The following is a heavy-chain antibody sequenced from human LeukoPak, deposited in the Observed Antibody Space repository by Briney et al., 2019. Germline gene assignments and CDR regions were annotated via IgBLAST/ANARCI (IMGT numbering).Heavy chain of an antibody. D-gene: IGHD5-18*01. CDR1: GFTSGDHA. J-gene: IGHJ6*02. CDR2: IRSKAYGGTT. CDR3: TRGPRQLWLYYGMDV. V-gene: IGHV3-49*04. Sequence: GGSLRLSCTASGFTSGDHAMSWVRQAPGKGLEWVGFIRSKAYGGTTEYAASVKGRFTISRDDSKSIAYLQMNSLKTEDTAVYYCTRGPRQLWLYYGMDVWGQGTTVIVSS.